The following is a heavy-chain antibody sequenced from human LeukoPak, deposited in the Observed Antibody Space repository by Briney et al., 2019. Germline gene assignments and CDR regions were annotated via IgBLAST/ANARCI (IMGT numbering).Heavy chain of an antibody. CDR3: ARDLGIAAAGTEEDY. V-gene: IGHV1-18*01. CDR2: ISTYNGNT. Sequence: ASVKVSCKASGGTFSSYEISWVRQAPGQGLEWMGWISTYNGNTNYAQKLQGRVTMTTDTSTSTAYMELRSLRSDDTAVYYCARDLGIAAAGTEEDYWGQGTLVTVSS. D-gene: IGHD6-13*01. J-gene: IGHJ4*02. CDR1: GGTFSSYE.